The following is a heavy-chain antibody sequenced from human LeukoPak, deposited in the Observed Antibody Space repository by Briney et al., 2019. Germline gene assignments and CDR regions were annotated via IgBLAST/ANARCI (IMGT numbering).Heavy chain of an antibody. CDR1: GYTFTSYG. CDR3: ARAQYCSSTSCFLLGY. V-gene: IGHV1-18*04. D-gene: IGHD2-2*01. J-gene: IGHJ4*02. Sequence: ASVKVSCKASGYTFTSYGFSWVRQAPGQGLEWMGGISTYNGNTIYAQKLQGRVTMTADTSTSTAYMELRSLRSDDTAVYYCARAQYCSSTSCFLLGYWGQGTLVTVSS. CDR2: ISTYNGNT.